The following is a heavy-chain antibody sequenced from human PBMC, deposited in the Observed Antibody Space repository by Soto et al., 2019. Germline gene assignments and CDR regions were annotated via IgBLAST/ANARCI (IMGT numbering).Heavy chain of an antibody. CDR1: GFTFSSYA. J-gene: IGHJ4*02. D-gene: IGHD3-10*01. Sequence: EVQLLESGGGLVQPGESLRLSCAASGFTFSSYAMTWVRQAPGKGLECVSGISGNGGTTYYADSVKGRFTISRDNSENTFYLQMNTLRAEDTAIYYCAIDIVTYYSASGSYYDSWGQGALVTVSS. CDR3: AIDIVTYYSASGSYYDS. V-gene: IGHV3-23*01. CDR2: ISGNGGTT.